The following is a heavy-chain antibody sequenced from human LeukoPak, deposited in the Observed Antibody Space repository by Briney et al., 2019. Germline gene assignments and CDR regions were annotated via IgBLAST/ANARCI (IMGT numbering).Heavy chain of an antibody. CDR1: GFTVTNND. D-gene: IGHD2-15*01. V-gene: IGHV3-66*01. J-gene: IGHJ4*02. CDR3: ARDLISGPATHDS. Sequence: GGSLRLSCAASGFTVTNNDMNWVRQAPGRGLEWVSVITSGGSTYFADSVKGRFTVSRDNSKNTLSLQMNSLRVEDTAVYYCARDLISGPATHDSWGQGALVTVSS. CDR2: ITSGGST.